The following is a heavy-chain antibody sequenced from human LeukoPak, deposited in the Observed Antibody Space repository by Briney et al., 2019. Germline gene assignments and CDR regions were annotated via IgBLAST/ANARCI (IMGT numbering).Heavy chain of an antibody. Sequence: AETLSLTCAVYGGSFSGYYWSWIRQPPGKGLEWIGEINHSGSTNYNPSLKSRVTISVDTSKNQFSLKLSSVTAADTAVYYCARNVLGYCTNGVCPRFDYWGQGTLVTVSS. CDR1: GGSFSGYY. CDR2: INHSGST. CDR3: ARNVLGYCTNGVCPRFDY. D-gene: IGHD2-8*01. J-gene: IGHJ4*02. V-gene: IGHV4-34*01.